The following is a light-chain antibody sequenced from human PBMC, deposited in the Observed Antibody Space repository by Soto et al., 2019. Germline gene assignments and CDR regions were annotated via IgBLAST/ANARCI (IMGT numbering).Light chain of an antibody. Sequence: EIVLTQSPGTLSLSPGERATLSCRASQSVTSSYLTWYQQKPGQAPRLLIYGASTRAAGIPDRFSGSGSGTDFTLTISSLEPVDFAVYYCQQYGKLPITFGQGTRLESK. CDR2: GAS. CDR1: QSVTSSY. CDR3: QQYGKLPIT. V-gene: IGKV3-20*01. J-gene: IGKJ5*01.